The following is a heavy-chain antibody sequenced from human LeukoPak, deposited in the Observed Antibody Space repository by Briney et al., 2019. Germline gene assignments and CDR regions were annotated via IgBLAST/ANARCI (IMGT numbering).Heavy chain of an antibody. CDR3: ASGLTTRGRIWFDP. CDR2: INHSGST. J-gene: IGHJ5*02. D-gene: IGHD1-14*01. V-gene: IGHV4-34*01. Sequence: SETLSLTCAVYGGSFSGYYWSWIRQPPGKGLEWIGEINHSGSTNYNPSLKSRVTISVDTSKNQFSLKLSSVTAADTAVYYRASGLTTRGRIWFDPWGQGTLVTVSS. CDR1: GGSFSGYY.